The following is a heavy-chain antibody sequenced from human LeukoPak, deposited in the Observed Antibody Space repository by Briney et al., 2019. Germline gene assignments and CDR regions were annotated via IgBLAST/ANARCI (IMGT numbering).Heavy chain of an antibody. CDR1: GFTFSSYW. CDR3: AREEYSSSWWDAFDI. CDR2: ISSSSSYI. V-gene: IGHV3-21*01. J-gene: IGHJ3*02. D-gene: IGHD6-13*01. Sequence: KPGGSLRLSCAASGFTFSSYWMSWVRQAPGKGLEWVSSISSSSSYIYYADSVKGRFTISRDNAKNSLYLQMNSLRAEDTAVYYCAREEYSSSWWDAFDIWGQGTMVTVSS.